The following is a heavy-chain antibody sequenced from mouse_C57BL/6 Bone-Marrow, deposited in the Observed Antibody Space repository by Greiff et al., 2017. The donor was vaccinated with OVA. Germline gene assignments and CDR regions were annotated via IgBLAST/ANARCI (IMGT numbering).Heavy chain of an antibody. CDR2: IYPRSGNT. CDR3: ARFGRWPYFDY. V-gene: IGHV1-81*01. J-gene: IGHJ2*01. D-gene: IGHD2-3*01. Sequence: VKLVESGAELARPGASVKLSCKASGYTFTSYGISWVKQRTGQGLEWIVEIYPRSGNTYYNEKFKGKATLTADKSSSTAYMELRSLTSEDSAVYFCARFGRWPYFDYWGQGTTLTVSS. CDR1: GYTFTSYG.